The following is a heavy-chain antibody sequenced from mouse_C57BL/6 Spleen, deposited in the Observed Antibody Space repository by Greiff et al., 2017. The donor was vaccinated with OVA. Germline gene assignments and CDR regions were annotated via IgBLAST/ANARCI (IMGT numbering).Heavy chain of an antibody. CDR1: GYTFTDYY. D-gene: IGHD1-1*01. Sequence: EVQLQQSGPELVKPGASVKISCKASGYTFTDYYMNWVKQSHGKSLEWIGDINPNNGGTSYNQKFKGKATLTVDKSSSTAYMELRSLTSEDSAVYYCAPLITTVVPYYYAMDYWGQGTSVTVSS. CDR3: APLITTVVPYYYAMDY. V-gene: IGHV1-26*01. CDR2: INPNNGGT. J-gene: IGHJ4*01.